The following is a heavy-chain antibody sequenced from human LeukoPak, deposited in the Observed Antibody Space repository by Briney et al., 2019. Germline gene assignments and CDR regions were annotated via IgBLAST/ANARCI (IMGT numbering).Heavy chain of an antibody. CDR2: ISGSGGST. V-gene: IGHV3-23*01. J-gene: IGHJ4*02. CDR3: AKDSYGSGSSFDY. CDR1: GFTFSSYA. D-gene: IGHD3-10*01. Sequence: GGSLRLSCAASGFTFSSYAVSWVRQAPGKGLDWVSAISGSGGSTYYADSVKGRFTISRDNSKNTLYLQMNSLRAEDTAVYYCAKDSYGSGSSFDYWGQGTLVTVSS.